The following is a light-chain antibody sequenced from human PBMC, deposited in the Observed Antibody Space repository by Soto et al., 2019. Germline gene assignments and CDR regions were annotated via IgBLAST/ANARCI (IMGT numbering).Light chain of an antibody. CDR3: TSYTGDDFNFV. J-gene: IGLJ1*01. CDR1: SSDIGTYDY. CDR2: EVS. V-gene: IGLV2-8*01. Sequence: QSALTQPPSASGSLGQSVTISCTGTSSDIGTYDYVSWYQQHPGRAPKLIIFEVSKRPSGVPDRFSGSKSGNTASLIVSGLQPDDEAEYHCTSYTGDDFNFVFGTGTKVTVL.